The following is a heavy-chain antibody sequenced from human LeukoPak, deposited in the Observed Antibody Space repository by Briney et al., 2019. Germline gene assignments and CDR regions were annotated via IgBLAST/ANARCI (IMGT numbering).Heavy chain of an antibody. J-gene: IGHJ5*02. V-gene: IGHV4-30-2*01. CDR1: GGSISSGGYS. CDR3: ARVSIAARSNWFDP. D-gene: IGHD6-6*01. Sequence: SETLSLTCAVSGGSISSGGYSWSWIRQPPGKGLEWIGYIYHSGSTYYNPSLKSRVTISVDRSKNQFSLKLSSVTAADTAVYYCARVSIAARSNWFDPWGQGTLVTVSS. CDR2: IYHSGST.